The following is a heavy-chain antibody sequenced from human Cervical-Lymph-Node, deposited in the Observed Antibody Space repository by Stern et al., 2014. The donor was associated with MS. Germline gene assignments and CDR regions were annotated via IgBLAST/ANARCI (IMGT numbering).Heavy chain of an antibody. CDR3: TRFLQSGWSDLFDS. CDR1: GYTFSTSW. D-gene: IGHD6-19*01. V-gene: IGHV3-7*01. CDR2: IKRDGSET. Sequence: EMQLVESGGGLVQPGGSQRLSCVASGYTFSTSWMSWVRQAPGKGLEWVANIKRDGSETYYLDSVKGRFTISRDNAKSSLYLEMNSLRAEDTPVYYCTRFLQSGWSDLFDSWGRGTLVTVSS. J-gene: IGHJ5*01.